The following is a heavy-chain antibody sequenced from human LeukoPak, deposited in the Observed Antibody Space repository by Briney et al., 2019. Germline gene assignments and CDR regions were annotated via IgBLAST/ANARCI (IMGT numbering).Heavy chain of an antibody. Sequence: GGSLRLSCAASGFTFSSYAMSWVRQAPGKGLEWVSVISNSAGSTFYADSVKGRFTISRDNSKNMLYLQMNSLRAEDTAVYYCAKRASGSGTSLYYFDYWGQGTLVTVSS. CDR2: ISNSAGST. J-gene: IGHJ4*02. CDR1: GFTFSSYA. CDR3: AKRASGSGTSLYYFDY. V-gene: IGHV3-23*01. D-gene: IGHD3-10*01.